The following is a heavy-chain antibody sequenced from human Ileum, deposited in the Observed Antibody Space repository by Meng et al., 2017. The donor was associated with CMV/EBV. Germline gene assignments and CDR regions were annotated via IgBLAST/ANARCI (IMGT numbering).Heavy chain of an antibody. CDR3: ARENGRGSGWFDP. V-gene: IGHV1-69*10. J-gene: IGHJ5*02. CDR2: IIPILGIA. CDR1: GGTFSSYA. D-gene: IGHD2-15*01. Sequence: SVKVSCKASGGTFSSYAISWVRQAPGQGLEWMGGIIPILGIANYAQKFQDRVTITADKSTSTAYMELSSLRSEDTAVYYCARENGRGSGWFDPWGQGTLVTVSS.